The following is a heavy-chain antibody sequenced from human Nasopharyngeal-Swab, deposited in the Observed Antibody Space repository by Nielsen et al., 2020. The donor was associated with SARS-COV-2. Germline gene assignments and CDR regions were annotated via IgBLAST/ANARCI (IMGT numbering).Heavy chain of an antibody. Sequence: SETLSLTCTVSGGSVSSGSYFWSWFRQPPGTGLEWIGYIYYSGSTNYNPSLKSRVTISVDTSKNQFSLKLSSVTAADTAVYYCAREGSTSPWNGYYYGMDVWGQGTTVTVSS. CDR3: AREGSTSPWNGYYYGMDV. J-gene: IGHJ6*02. V-gene: IGHV4-61*01. D-gene: IGHD2-2*01. CDR2: IYYSGST. CDR1: GGSVSSGSYF.